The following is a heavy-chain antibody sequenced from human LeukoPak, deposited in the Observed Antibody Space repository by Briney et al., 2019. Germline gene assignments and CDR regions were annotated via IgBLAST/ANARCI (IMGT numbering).Heavy chain of an antibody. CDR1: GYTFTYYG. D-gene: IGHD6-19*01. CDR3: ARDLYPSLEVADPRGGMDV. V-gene: IGHV1-18*01. Sequence: GASVKVSCKTSGYTFTYYGVIWVRQATGQGLEWMGWISGYNGNTKYAEKFQDRVSMSRDSSTGTAYMELRSLTSDDTAVYYCARDLYPSLEVADPRGGMDVWGQGTTVTVSS. J-gene: IGHJ6*02. CDR2: ISGYNGNT.